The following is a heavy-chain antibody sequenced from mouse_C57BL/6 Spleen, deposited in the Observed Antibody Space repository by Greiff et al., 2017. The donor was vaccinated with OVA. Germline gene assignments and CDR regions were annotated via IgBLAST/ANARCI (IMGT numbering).Heavy chain of an antibody. Sequence: EVKLMESGGGLVKPGGSLKLSCAASGFTFSSYAMSWVRQTPEKRLEWVATISDGGSYTYYPDNVKGRFTIYRDNAKNNMYLQMSHLKSEDAAMYYCARDNYGRSFDDWGQGTTLTVSS. CDR1: GFTFSSYA. J-gene: IGHJ2*01. CDR2: ISDGGSYT. V-gene: IGHV5-4*01. CDR3: ARDNYGRSFDD. D-gene: IGHD1-1*01.